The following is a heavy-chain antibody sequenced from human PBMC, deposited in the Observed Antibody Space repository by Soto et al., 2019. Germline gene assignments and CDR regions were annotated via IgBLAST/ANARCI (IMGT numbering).Heavy chain of an antibody. V-gene: IGHV3-64*02. CDR3: ARARCSSGQCYYFDY. CDR1: GFTFSSYN. D-gene: IGHD2-15*01. CDR2: ISRSGDRT. Sequence: EVQLVESGEGLVQPGGSLRLSCAASGFTFSSYNIHWIRQAPGKGLEFVSAISRSGDRTYYAGSVKGRFTITRDNSKNTVWLLMGSLRAEDMAVYYCARARCSSGQCYYFDYWGRGALVSVSS. J-gene: IGHJ4*02.